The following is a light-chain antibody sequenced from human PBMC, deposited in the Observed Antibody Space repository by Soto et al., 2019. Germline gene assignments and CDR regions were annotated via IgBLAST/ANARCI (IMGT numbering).Light chain of an antibody. CDR2: GAS. V-gene: IGKV3-20*01. J-gene: IGKJ5*01. CDR1: QTVIRNY. Sequence: IVLNQDPYTLCLSPGERVTLHCRASQTVIRNYLAWHQQKPGQTPRLLVYGASSRATGIPDRFSGSGSGTDFTLTISRLEPEDFAVYYCQQHGTSPITFGQGTRLEIK. CDR3: QQHGTSPIT.